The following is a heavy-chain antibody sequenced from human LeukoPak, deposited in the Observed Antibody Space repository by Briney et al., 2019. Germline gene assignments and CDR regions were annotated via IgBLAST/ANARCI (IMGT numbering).Heavy chain of an antibody. Sequence: SETLSLTCTVSGGSISSYYWSWIRQPPGKGLEWIGYIYTSESTNYNPSLKSRVTISVDTFKNQFSLKLSSVTAADTAVYYCARGKTMLKAFDIWGQGTMVTVSS. CDR3: ARGKTMLKAFDI. CDR2: IYTSEST. V-gene: IGHV4-4*09. D-gene: IGHD3-16*01. J-gene: IGHJ3*02. CDR1: GGSISSYY.